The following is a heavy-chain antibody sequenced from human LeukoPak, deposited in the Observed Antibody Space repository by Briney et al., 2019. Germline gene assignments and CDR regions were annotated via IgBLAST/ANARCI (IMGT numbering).Heavy chain of an antibody. CDR2: VSGATGNS. J-gene: IGHJ4*02. Sequence: GGSLRLSCAASGFTFSTYGMNWVRQAPGKGLEWVSSVSGATGNSYYVGSVKGRFTISRDDSKNTLYLQMNSLRAEDTAVYYCAKEFSYYFDYWGQGTLVTVSS. V-gene: IGHV3-23*01. CDR1: GFTFSTYG. CDR3: AKEFSYYFDY. D-gene: IGHD3-3*01.